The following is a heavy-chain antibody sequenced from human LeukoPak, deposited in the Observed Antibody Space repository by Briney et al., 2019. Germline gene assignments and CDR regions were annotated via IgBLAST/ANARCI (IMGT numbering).Heavy chain of an antibody. D-gene: IGHD3-16*01. V-gene: IGHV3-48*04. Sequence: PGGSLRLSYAASGFTFSSYSMNWVRQAPGKGLEWVSYISSSSSTIYYADSVKGRFTISRDNAKNSLYLQMNSLRAEDTAVYYCARSPRIGGSYGYYFDYWGQGTLVTVSS. J-gene: IGHJ4*02. CDR1: GFTFSSYS. CDR2: ISSSSSTI. CDR3: ARSPRIGGSYGYYFDY.